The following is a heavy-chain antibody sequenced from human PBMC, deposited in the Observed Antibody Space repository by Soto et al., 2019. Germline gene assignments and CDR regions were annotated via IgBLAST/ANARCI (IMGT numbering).Heavy chain of an antibody. V-gene: IGHV3-30-3*01. J-gene: IGHJ4*02. CDR3: ARDSGWPILNFDN. Sequence: GGSLRLSCAASGFTFSSYAMHWVRQAPGKGLEWVAVISYDGSNKYYADSVKGRFTISRDNSKNTLYLQMNALRHEDTAVYFCARDSGWPILNFDNWGQGTPVTVSS. CDR1: GFTFSSYA. D-gene: IGHD3-10*01. CDR2: ISYDGSNK.